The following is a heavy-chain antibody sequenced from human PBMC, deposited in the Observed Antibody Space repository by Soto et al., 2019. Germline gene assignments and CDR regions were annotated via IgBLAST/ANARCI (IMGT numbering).Heavy chain of an antibody. CDR1: GGIFSTYA. D-gene: IGHD3-10*01. J-gene: IGHJ4*02. CDR3: ARDRDDYGSGNYYNRIDF. V-gene: IGHV1-69*01. Sequence: QVQLVQSGAEVKKPGSSVKVSCKASGGIFSTYAISWLRQAPGQGLEWMGGIIPIFGTPNYAQRFQGRVTITADESTNTYYMELSRLKSEDTAVYYCARDRDDYGSGNYYNRIDFWGQGTLVTVSS. CDR2: IIPIFGTP.